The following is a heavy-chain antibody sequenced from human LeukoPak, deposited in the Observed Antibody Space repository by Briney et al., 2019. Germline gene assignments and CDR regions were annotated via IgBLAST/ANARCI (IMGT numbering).Heavy chain of an antibody. J-gene: IGHJ6*02. Sequence: GGSLRLSCAASGFTFSSYGMHWVRQAPGXXXEWVAVIWYDGSNKYYADSVKGRFTISRDNSKNTLYLQMNSLRAEDTAVYYCARGVSLWGAPAAIRYYYYGMDVWGQGTTVTVSS. CDR2: IWYDGSNK. CDR3: ARGVSLWGAPAAIRYYYYGMDV. CDR1: GFTFSSYG. V-gene: IGHV3-33*01. D-gene: IGHD2-2*02.